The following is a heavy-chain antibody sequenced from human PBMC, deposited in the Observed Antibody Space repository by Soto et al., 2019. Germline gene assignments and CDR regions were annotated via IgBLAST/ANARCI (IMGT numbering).Heavy chain of an antibody. CDR3: AADLRYCSGGSCYWPPDY. CDR2: INAGSGNT. Sequence: GASVKVSCKASGYTFTSYAMHWVRQAPGQRLEWIGWINAGSGNTKYSQKFQERVTITRDTSTSTAYMELSSLRSEDTAVYYCAADLRYCSGGSCYWPPDYWGQGTLVTVSS. V-gene: IGHV1-3*01. D-gene: IGHD2-15*01. J-gene: IGHJ4*02. CDR1: GYTFTSYA.